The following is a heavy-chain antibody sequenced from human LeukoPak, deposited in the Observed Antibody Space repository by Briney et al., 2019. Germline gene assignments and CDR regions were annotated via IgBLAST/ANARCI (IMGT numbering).Heavy chain of an antibody. CDR2: IIPIFGTT. V-gene: IGHV1-69*05. D-gene: IGHD1-26*01. CDR1: GGTFSSYA. CDR3: ARVPALPFGAFDI. Sequence: GSSVKVSCKASGGTFSSYAISWVRQAPGQGLEWMGGIIPIFGTTNYAQKFQGRVTITTDESTSTAYMELSSLRSEDTAVYYCARVPALPFGAFDIWGQGTMVTVSS. J-gene: IGHJ3*02.